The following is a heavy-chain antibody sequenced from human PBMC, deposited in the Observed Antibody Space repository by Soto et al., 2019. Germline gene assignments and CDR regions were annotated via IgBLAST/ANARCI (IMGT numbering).Heavy chain of an antibody. CDR3: ARSHYDFGGRYGFDP. D-gene: IGHD3-3*01. Sequence: GKGLEWIGYIYYSGSTNYNPSLKSRVTISVDTSKNQFSLKLSSVTAADTAVYYCARSHYDFGGRYGFDPRRHGTLVTVSS. V-gene: IGHV4-59*08. J-gene: IGHJ5*02. CDR2: IYYSGST.